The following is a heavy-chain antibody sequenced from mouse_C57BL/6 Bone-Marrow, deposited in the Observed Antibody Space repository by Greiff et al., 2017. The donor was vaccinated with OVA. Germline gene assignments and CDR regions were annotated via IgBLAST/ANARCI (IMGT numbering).Heavy chain of an antibody. V-gene: IGHV1-54*01. CDR2: INPGSGGT. CDR1: GYAFTNYL. Sequence: QVQLKESGAELVRPGTSVKVSCKASGYAFTNYLIAWVKQRPGQGLAWIGVINPGSGGTNYNEKFKGKATLTADKSSSTAYMQLSSLTSEDSAVYFCARWYYGSSYDGYFDVWGTGTTVTVSA. J-gene: IGHJ1*03. CDR3: ARWYYGSSYDGYFDV. D-gene: IGHD1-1*01.